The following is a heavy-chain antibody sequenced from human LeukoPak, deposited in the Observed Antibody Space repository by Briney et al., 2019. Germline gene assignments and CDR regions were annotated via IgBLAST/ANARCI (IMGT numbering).Heavy chain of an antibody. J-gene: IGHJ4*02. CDR2: IIPIFGTA. CDR1: GGTFRSYA. Sequence: SVKVSCKASGGTFRSYAISWVRQAPGQGLEWMGGIIPIFGTANYAPKFQGRVTITADESTSTAYMELSSLRSEDTAVYYCARDLHDYSNYVMFHYWGQGTLVTVSS. CDR3: ARDLHDYSNYVMFHY. D-gene: IGHD4-11*01. V-gene: IGHV1-69*13.